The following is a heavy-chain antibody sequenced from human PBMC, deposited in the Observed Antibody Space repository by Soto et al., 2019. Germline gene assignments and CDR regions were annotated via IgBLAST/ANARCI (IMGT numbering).Heavy chain of an antibody. CDR2: INHSGST. J-gene: IGHJ4*02. CDR1: GGSFSGYY. CDR3: ARGPAYSSSRTDY. V-gene: IGHV4-34*01. Sequence: SETLSLTCAVYGGSFSGYYWSWIRQPPGKGLEWIGEINHSGSTNYNPSLKSRVTISVDTSKNQFSLKLSSVTAADTAVYYCARGPAYSSSRTDYWGQGTLVTVSS. D-gene: IGHD6-6*01.